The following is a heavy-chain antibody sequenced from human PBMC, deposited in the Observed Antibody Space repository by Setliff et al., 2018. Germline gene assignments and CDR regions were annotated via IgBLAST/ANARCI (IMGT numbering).Heavy chain of an antibody. J-gene: IGHJ4*02. CDR1: GGSFSGYY. D-gene: IGHD1-26*01. CDR3: ARDSVNLRKWDF. V-gene: IGHV4-34*01. Sequence: SETLSLTCAVYGGSFSGYYWSWTRQPPGKGLEWIGEINHSGSTNYNPSLKSRVTISVDTSKNQFSLKLSSVTAADTAVYYCARDSVNLRKWDFWGQGTLVTVS. CDR2: INHSGST.